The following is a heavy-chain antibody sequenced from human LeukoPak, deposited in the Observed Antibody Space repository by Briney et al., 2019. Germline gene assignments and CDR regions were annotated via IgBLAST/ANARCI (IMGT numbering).Heavy chain of an antibody. CDR1: GFTFSSYG. CDR3: ARDRSMSGWYIDL. CDR2: IWYDGSNK. Sequence: GGSLRLSCAASGFTFSSYGMHWVRQAPGKGLEWVAVIWYDGSNKYYPDSVQGRFTISRDNTKNTLYLQANSLRAEDTAVYYCARDRSMSGWYIDLWGRGTLVTVSS. V-gene: IGHV3-33*01. J-gene: IGHJ2*01. D-gene: IGHD2/OR15-2a*01.